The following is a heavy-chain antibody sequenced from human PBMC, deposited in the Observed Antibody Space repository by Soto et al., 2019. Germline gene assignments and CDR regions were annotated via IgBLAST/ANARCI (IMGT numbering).Heavy chain of an antibody. V-gene: IGHV3-74*01. CDR2: VDSDGSGT. CDR1: GITFSGYW. J-gene: IGHJ4*02. Sequence: EVQLVESGGGSVQPGGSLRLSCVASGITFSGYWMHWVRQVPGKGLVWVARVDSDGSGTSYADSAKGRFTISRDNAKNTLYLQMNSLRVEDTAVYYCATVFEHCGQGIPVTVSS. CDR3: ATVFEH.